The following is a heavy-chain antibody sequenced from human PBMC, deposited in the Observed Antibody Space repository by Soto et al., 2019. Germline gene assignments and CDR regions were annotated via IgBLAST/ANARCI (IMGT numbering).Heavy chain of an antibody. CDR1: GYTFTSYA. CDR3: ARYRTVTITGFYYYYGMDV. D-gene: IGHD4-17*01. J-gene: IGHJ6*02. CDR2: INAGSGYT. V-gene: IGHV1-3*01. Sequence: ASVKVSCKASGYTFTSYAMHWVRQAPGQRLEWMGWINAGSGYTKYPQKFQGRVTITRDTSASTAYMELSSLRSKDTAVYYCARYRTVTITGFYYYYGMDVWGQGTTVTVSS.